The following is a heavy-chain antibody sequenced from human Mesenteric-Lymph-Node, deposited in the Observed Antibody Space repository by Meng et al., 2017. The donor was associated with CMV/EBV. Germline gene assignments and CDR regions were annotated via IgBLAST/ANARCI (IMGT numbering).Heavy chain of an antibody. D-gene: IGHD3-10*01. J-gene: IGHJ4*02. Sequence: SIGRYYWSWIRQPPGEGLEWLGSIDYSGSSNYNPSLQSRVTILLDTSKNHFSLKLRSVTAADTAVYYCARAGNYFYGSGSRYFLDYWGQGILVTVSS. V-gene: IGHV4-61*03. CDR3: ARAGNYFYGSGSRYFLDY. CDR2: IDYSGSS. CDR1: SIGRYY.